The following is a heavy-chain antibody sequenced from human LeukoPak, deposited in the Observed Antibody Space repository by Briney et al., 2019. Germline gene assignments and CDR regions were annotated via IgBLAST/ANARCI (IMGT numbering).Heavy chain of an antibody. D-gene: IGHD4-17*01. CDR2: INPNTGGT. V-gene: IGHV1-2*02. J-gene: IGHJ6*03. Sequence: ASVKVSCKASGYTFTGYYIHWVRQAPGQGLEWMGWINPNTGGTNYAQKFQGRVTMTRDTSISTAYMELSRLRSDDTAVYYCAREIYGDYLYYYYYYMDVWGKGTTATASS. CDR3: AREIYGDYLYYYYYYMDV. CDR1: GYTFTGYY.